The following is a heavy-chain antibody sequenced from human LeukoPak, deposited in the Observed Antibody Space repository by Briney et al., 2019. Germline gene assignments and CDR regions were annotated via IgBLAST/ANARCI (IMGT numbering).Heavy chain of an antibody. J-gene: IGHJ4*02. CDR1: GLTFSIAW. CDR2: IKPKGDGEAT. D-gene: IGHD6-13*01. Sequence: GGSLRLSCEVSGLTFSIAWMSWVRQAPGKGLEWVGRIKPKGDGEATDYAAPVKGRFTISRDDSKNTLDLHMYSLKTEDTAIYYCAHIGKAPAGLEHWGQGTLVTVSS. CDR3: AHIGKAPAGLEH. V-gene: IGHV3-15*01.